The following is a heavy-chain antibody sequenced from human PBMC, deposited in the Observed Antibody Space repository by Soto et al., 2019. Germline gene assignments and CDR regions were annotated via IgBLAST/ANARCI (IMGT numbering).Heavy chain of an antibody. V-gene: IGHV1-8*01. Sequence: QAQLVQSGAEVKKPWASVKVSCTASGDTFTSYDINWVRQATGQGLEWMGWMNPNSGNTGYAQKFQGRVTMTRNTSMSTAYMELSSLRSEDTAVYYCARERTGTTSMDVWGQGTTVTFSS. CDR2: MNPNSGNT. D-gene: IGHD1-1*01. J-gene: IGHJ6*02. CDR3: ARERTGTTSMDV. CDR1: GDTFTSYD.